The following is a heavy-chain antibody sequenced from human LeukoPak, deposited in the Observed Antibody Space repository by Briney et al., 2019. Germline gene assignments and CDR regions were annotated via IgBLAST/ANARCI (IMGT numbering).Heavy chain of an antibody. D-gene: IGHD2-21*02. CDR2: IDPSDSYT. CDR3: AISRYCGGDCYPPFDY. CDR1: GYSFTSYW. Sequence: GESLRISCKGSGYSFTSYWISWMRQMPGKGLEWMGRIDPSDSYTNYSPSFQGHVTISADKSISTAYLQWSSLKASDTAMYYCAISRYCGGDCYPPFDYWGQGTLVTVSS. J-gene: IGHJ4*02. V-gene: IGHV5-10-1*01.